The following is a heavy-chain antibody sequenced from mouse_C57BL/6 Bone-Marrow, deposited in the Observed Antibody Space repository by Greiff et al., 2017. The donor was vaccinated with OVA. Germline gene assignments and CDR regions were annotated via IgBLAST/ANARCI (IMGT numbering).Heavy chain of an antibody. V-gene: IGHV5-4*03. J-gene: IGHJ2*01. Sequence: EVKLMESGGGLVKPGGSLKLSCAASGFTFSSYAMSWVRQTPEKRLEWVATISDGGSYTYYPDNVKGRLTISRDNAKNHLYLQMSHLKSEDTAMYYCARLITTVYFDYWGQGTTLTVSS. CDR2: ISDGGSYT. D-gene: IGHD1-1*01. CDR1: GFTFSSYA. CDR3: ARLITTVYFDY.